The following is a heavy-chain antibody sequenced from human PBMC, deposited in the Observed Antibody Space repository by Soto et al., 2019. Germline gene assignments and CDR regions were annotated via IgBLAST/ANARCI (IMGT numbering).Heavy chain of an antibody. Sequence: SETLSLTCTVSGGSISSSDYYWSWIRQPAGKGLEWIGYIYYSGSTYYNPSLKSRVTISVDTSKNQFSLKLSSVTAADTAVYYCARERRGGYWFDPWGQGTLVTVSS. CDR1: GGSISSSDYY. V-gene: IGHV4-30-4*01. J-gene: IGHJ5*02. CDR2: IYYSGST. CDR3: ARERRGGYWFDP.